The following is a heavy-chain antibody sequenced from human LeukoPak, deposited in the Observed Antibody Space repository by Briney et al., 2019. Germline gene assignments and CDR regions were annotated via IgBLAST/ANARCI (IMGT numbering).Heavy chain of an antibody. Sequence: GASVKVSCKAFGYTLTSYYMHWVRQAPGQGLEWMGIINPSGGSTSYAQKFQGRVTMTRDTSTSTVYMELSSLRSEDTAVYYCAYATDYYYGMDVWGQGTTVTVSS. D-gene: IGHD2-8*01. CDR3: AYATDYYYGMDV. CDR2: INPSGGST. V-gene: IGHV1-46*01. J-gene: IGHJ6*02. CDR1: GYTLTSYY.